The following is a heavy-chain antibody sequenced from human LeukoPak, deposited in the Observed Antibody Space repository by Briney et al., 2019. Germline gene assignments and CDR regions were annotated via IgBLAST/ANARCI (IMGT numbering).Heavy chain of an antibody. Sequence: ASVKVSCKASGFTFTSHDYNWVRQATGQGLEWMGWMNPNSGNTGCAQKFHGRVTMTRDTSITTVYMELSSLTSVDTAVYYCARGDWNDPFDYWGQGTLVTVSS. CDR3: ARGDWNDPFDY. CDR1: GFTFTSHD. J-gene: IGHJ4*02. V-gene: IGHV1-8*01. D-gene: IGHD1-1*01. CDR2: MNPNSGNT.